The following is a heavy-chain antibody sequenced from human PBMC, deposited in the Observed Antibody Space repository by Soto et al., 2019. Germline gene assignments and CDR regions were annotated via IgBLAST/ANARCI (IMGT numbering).Heavy chain of an antibody. Sequence: EVQLLESGGGLVQPGGSLRLSCAASGFTFSSYAMSWVRQAPGKGLEWVTVISGSAGSTYYADSVKGRFTISRDNSKDTLYLQMNSLRAEDTAVSYCAKNTVCSSTICYLDYWGQGTLVTVSS. J-gene: IGHJ4*02. CDR2: ISGSAGST. CDR1: GFTFSSYA. D-gene: IGHD2-2*01. CDR3: AKNTVCSSTICYLDY. V-gene: IGHV3-23*01.